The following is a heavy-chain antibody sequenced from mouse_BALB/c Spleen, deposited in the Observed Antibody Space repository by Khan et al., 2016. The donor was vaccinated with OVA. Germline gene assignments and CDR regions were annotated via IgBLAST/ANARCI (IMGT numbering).Heavy chain of an antibody. CDR3: TRLSYYYDSEGFAY. J-gene: IGHJ3*01. V-gene: IGHV5-6*01. D-gene: IGHD1-1*01. CDR1: GFTFSTYG. Sequence: EVELVESGGDLVKPGGSLKLSCTASGFTFSTYGMSWVRQAPDKRLEWVATVSTGGSYTYYPDSVKGRFTISRDTAKNTRYLQMSGLRSEDTAMFYCTRLSYYYDSEGFAYWGQGTLVTVSA. CDR2: VSTGGSYT.